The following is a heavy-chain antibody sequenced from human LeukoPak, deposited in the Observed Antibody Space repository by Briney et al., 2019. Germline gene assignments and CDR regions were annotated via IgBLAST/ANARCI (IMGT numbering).Heavy chain of an antibody. D-gene: IGHD3-22*01. V-gene: IGHV1-69*05. Sequence: SVKVSCKASGGTFSSYAISWVRQAPGQGLEWMGGIIPIFGTANYAQKFQGRVTITTDESTSTAYVELSSLRSEDTAVYYCASRDYYDSSGYYNGYFDYWGQGTLVTVSS. J-gene: IGHJ4*02. CDR1: GGTFSSYA. CDR3: ASRDYYDSSGYYNGYFDY. CDR2: IIPIFGTA.